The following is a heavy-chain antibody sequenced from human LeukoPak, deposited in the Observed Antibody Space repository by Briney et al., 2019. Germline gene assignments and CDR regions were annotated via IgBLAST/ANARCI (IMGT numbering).Heavy chain of an antibody. J-gene: IGHJ4*02. D-gene: IGHD3-9*01. CDR3: ARAPEDILTGPPYY. CDR1: GGSISSSSYY. V-gene: IGHV4-39*01. CDR2: IYYSGST. Sequence: SETLSLTCTVSGGSISSSSYYWGWIRQPPGKGLEWIGSIYYSGSTYYNPSLKSRVTISVDTSKNPFSLKLSSVTAADTAVYHCARAPEDILTGPPYYWGQGTLFTLSS.